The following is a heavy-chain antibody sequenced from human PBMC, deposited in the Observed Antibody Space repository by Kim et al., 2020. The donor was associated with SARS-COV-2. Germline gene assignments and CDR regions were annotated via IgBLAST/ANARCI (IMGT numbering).Heavy chain of an antibody. D-gene: IGHD6-6*01. CDR3: AKRTYNDVLSSDFDY. CDR1: GFMFSIYA. J-gene: IGHJ4*02. V-gene: IGHV3-23*01. Sequence: GGSLRLSCAGSGFMFSIYAMSWVRQAPGTGLEWVSVMSGDGATTYYADSVKGRFTISRDNSKNTVYLQMNSLRVEDTAVYYCAKRTYNDVLSSDFDYWGQGALVTVS. CDR2: MSGDGATT.